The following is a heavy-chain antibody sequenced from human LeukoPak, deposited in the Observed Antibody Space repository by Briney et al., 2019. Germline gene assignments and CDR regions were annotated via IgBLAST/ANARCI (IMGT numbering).Heavy chain of an antibody. V-gene: IGHV1-2*02. CDR2: INPNSGGT. Sequence: ASVTVSCKASGYTFTGCYMHWVRQAPGQELEWMGWINPNSGGTNYAQKFQGRVTMTRDTSISTAYMELSRLRSDDTAVYYCARSYYDILTGYYNPLGYWGQGTLATVSS. D-gene: IGHD3-9*01. CDR3: ARSYYDILTGYYNPLGY. CDR1: GYTFTGCY. J-gene: IGHJ4*02.